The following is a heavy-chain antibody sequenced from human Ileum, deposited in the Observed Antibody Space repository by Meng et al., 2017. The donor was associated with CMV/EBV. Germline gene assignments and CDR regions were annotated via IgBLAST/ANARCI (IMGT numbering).Heavy chain of an antibody. J-gene: IGHJ6*02. CDR2: IKQDGSAT. CDR3: ARGRPYGMDV. V-gene: IGHV3-7*03. CDR1: GFTYSNFW. Sequence: GESLKISCAVSGFTYSNFWMSWVRQSPGMGLEWVANIKQDGSATYYADSVKGRFTISRDNAKNLLHLQMDSLRAEETAVYYCARGRPYGMDVWGQGTTVTVSS.